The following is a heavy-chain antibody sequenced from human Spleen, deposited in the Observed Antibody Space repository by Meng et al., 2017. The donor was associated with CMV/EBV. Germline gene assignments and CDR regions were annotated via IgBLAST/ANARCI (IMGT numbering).Heavy chain of an antibody. Sequence: ASVKVSCKASGYSFTSYDINWVRQDAGQGLEWMGWMNPNSGNTGYAQKFQGRVTMTRNTSISTPYMEMSSLRPEDTAVYYCARGRWLEANGMDVCGQGTTVTVSS. CDR2: MNPNSGNT. V-gene: IGHV1-8*01. CDR1: GYSFTSYD. D-gene: IGHD6-19*01. CDR3: ARGRWLEANGMDV. J-gene: IGHJ6*02.